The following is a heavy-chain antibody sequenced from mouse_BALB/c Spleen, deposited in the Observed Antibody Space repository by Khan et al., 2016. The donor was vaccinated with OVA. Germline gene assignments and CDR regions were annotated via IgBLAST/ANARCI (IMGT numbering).Heavy chain of an antibody. D-gene: IGHD2-14*01. CDR2: IWGGGGT. V-gene: IGHV2-6-4*01. CDR3: ARAYYRYDVYYAMDY. J-gene: IGHJ4*01. CDR1: GFSFSRYN. Sequence: QVQLKESGPGLVAPSQSLSITCTVSGFSFSRYNIHWVRQPPGKGLEWLGMIWGGGGTDYNSTLKIRLSIIKDNSKSQVFLKMNSLETDDTAMYFCARAYYRYDVYYAMDYWGQGTSVTVSA.